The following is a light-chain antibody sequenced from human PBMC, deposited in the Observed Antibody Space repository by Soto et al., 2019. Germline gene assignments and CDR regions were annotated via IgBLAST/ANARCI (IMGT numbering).Light chain of an antibody. J-gene: IGKJ1*01. V-gene: IGKV1D-8*03. CDR2: DAS. Sequence: VSGIAQSPSLLSASTCARVTISCRMSQGISSYLAWYQQKPGEAPKLLIYDASALPRGVPSRFSGSGSGTDFTLTISSLHPDDFATYYCQQYNSYPPTFGQGTKVDI. CDR3: QQYNSYPPT. CDR1: QGISSY.